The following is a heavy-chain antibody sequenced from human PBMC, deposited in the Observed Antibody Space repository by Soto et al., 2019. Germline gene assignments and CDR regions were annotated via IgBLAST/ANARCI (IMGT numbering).Heavy chain of an antibody. CDR3: ARSPRMAARPAYFDY. Sequence: GASVKVSCKASGYTFTTFAIHWVRLAPGQRLEWVGWINSVTGDTKYSQKFQGRVTITRDTSASTVYMELNSLGSQDTAVYYCARSPRMAARPAYFDYWGQGTLVTVSS. CDR2: INSVTGDT. V-gene: IGHV1-3*01. D-gene: IGHD6-6*01. J-gene: IGHJ4*02. CDR1: GYTFTTFA.